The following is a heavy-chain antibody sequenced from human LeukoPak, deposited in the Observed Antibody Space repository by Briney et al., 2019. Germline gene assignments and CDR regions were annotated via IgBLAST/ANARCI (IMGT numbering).Heavy chain of an antibody. CDR2: IDAGNGNT. V-gene: IGHV1-3*03. Sequence: ASVKVSCKASGYTFTSHAMHWVRQAPGQRLEWMGWIDAGNGNTKYSQEFQGRVTITRDTSASTAYMELSSLRSEDTAVYYCARAPHIVERLQNGGYYYYYMDVWGKGTTVTVSS. J-gene: IGHJ6*03. CDR3: ARAPHIVERLQNGGYYYYYMDV. D-gene: IGHD5-12*01. CDR1: GYTFTSHA.